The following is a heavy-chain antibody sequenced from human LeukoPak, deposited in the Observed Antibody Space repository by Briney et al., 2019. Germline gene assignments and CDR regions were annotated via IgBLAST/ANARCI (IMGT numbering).Heavy chain of an antibody. CDR3: ARVERSGWYALGAFDI. J-gene: IGHJ3*02. CDR2: ISYDGSNK. V-gene: IGHV3-30-3*01. Sequence: PGGSLRLSCAASGFTFSSYAMHWVRQAPGKGLEWVAVISYDGSNKYYADSVKGRFTISRDNSKNTLYLQMNSLRAEDTAVYYCARVERSGWYALGAFDIWGQGTTVTVSS. D-gene: IGHD6-19*01. CDR1: GFTFSSYA.